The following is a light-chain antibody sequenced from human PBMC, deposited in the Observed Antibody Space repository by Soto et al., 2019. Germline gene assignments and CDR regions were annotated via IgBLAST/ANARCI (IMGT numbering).Light chain of an antibody. V-gene: IGLV2-11*01. Sequence: QSALTQPRSLSGSPGQSVTISCTGTSSDVGTYNFVSWYQQSSGKAPKLMIYDVSKRPSGVPDRFSGSKSGNTASLTISGLQAEDEADYYCCSYAGSYTLIFGGGTKLTVL. CDR1: SSDVGTYNF. CDR2: DVS. J-gene: IGLJ2*01. CDR3: CSYAGSYTLI.